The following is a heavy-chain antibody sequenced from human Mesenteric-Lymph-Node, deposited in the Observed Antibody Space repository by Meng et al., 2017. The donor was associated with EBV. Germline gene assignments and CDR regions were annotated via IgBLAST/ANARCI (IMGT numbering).Heavy chain of an antibody. CDR2: IRPSGDST. Sequence: QVQLVQSGSELKKPGASVKVSCKASGYTFSSYYMHWVRQVPGQGFEWMGIIRPSGDSTNYAQKFQGRVTMTRDTSTSTFYMELSSLRPEDTAVYYCAREFSGCPGNWGQGTLVTVSS. CDR3: AREFSGCPGN. D-gene: IGHD3-22*01. J-gene: IGHJ4*02. V-gene: IGHV1-46*01. CDR1: GYTFSSYY.